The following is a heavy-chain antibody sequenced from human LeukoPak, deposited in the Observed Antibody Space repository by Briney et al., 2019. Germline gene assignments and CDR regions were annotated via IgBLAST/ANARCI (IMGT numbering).Heavy chain of an antibody. CDR3: ARGVGSGWICDY. J-gene: IGHJ4*02. Sequence: KTGGSLRLSCAASGFTFSSYSMNWVRQAPGKGLEWVSSISSSSSYIYYADSVKGRFTISRDNAKNSLYLQMNSLRAEDTAVYYCARGVGSGWICDYWGQGTLVTVSS. V-gene: IGHV3-21*01. CDR1: GFTFSSYS. D-gene: IGHD6-19*01. CDR2: ISSSSSYI.